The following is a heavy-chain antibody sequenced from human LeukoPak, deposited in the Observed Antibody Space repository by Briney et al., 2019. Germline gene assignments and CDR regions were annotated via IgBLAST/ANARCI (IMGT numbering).Heavy chain of an antibody. CDR2: INGSGGST. V-gene: IGHV3-23*01. D-gene: IGHD3-16*01. CDR3: AKGFYDRSIGPRRFGY. CDR1: GFTFSSYA. J-gene: IGHJ4*02. Sequence: GGSLRLSCAASGFTFSSYAMSWVRQAPGKGLEWVSAINGSGGSTYYADSVKGRFTISRDNSKNTLYLQMNSLRAEDTAVYYCAKGFYDRSIGPRRFGYWGQGTLVTVSS.